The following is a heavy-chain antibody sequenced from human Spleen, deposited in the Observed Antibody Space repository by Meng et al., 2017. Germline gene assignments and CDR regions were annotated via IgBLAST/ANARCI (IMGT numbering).Heavy chain of an antibody. D-gene: IGHD6-13*01. CDR2: INPKSGDT. Sequence: ASVKVSCKPSGYNFPDYYIHWVRRAPGQGLEWMGRINPKSGDTHYAQRFQGRVTMTGDTSIRTAYMEMSGLRSDDTAMYYCARDEEISAAGKLFGDYWGQGTLVTVSS. V-gene: IGHV1-2*06. CDR3: ARDEEISAAGKLFGDY. J-gene: IGHJ4*02. CDR1: GYNFPDYY.